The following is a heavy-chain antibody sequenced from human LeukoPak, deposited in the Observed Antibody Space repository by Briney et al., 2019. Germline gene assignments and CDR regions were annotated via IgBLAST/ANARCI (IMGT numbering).Heavy chain of an antibody. Sequence: SETLSLTCTVSGGSISSYYWSWIRQPPGKGLEWIGYIYYSGSTNYNPSLKSRVTISVDTSKNQFSLKLSSVTAADTAVYYRARGDSYDYVWGSDPYNWFDPWGQGTLVTVSS. CDR1: GGSISSYY. CDR3: ARGDSYDYVWGSDPYNWFDP. D-gene: IGHD3-16*02. CDR2: IYYSGST. J-gene: IGHJ5*02. V-gene: IGHV4-59*01.